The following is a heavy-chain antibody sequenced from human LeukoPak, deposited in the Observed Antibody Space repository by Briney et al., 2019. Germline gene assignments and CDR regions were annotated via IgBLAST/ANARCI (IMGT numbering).Heavy chain of an antibody. CDR2: INWNSGSI. CDR1: GFAFDDYA. V-gene: IGHV3-9*01. CDR3: AKGGASGSYYASPFDY. Sequence: GGSLRLSCAASGFAFDDYAMHWVRQAPGKGLEWVSGINWNSGSIGYADSVKGRFTISRDNAKNSLYLEMNSLRVEDTALYYCAKGGASGSYYASPFDYWGQGTLVTVSS. D-gene: IGHD1-26*01. J-gene: IGHJ4*02.